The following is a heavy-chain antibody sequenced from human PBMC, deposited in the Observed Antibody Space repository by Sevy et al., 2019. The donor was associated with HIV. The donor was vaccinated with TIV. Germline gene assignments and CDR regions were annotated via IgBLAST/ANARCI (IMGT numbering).Heavy chain of an antibody. CDR1: GGSISSSSYY. Sequence: SETLSLTCTVSGGSISSSSYYWGWIRQRPGKGLEWIGSIYYSGSTYYNPSLKSRVTISVDTSKNQFSLKLSSVTAADTAVYYCARLDFWSGYPYFDYWGQGTLVTVSS. J-gene: IGHJ4*02. CDR2: IYYSGST. V-gene: IGHV4-39*01. CDR3: ARLDFWSGYPYFDY. D-gene: IGHD3-3*01.